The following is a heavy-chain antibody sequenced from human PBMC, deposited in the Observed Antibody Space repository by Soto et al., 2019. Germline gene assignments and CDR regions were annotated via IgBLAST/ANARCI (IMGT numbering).Heavy chain of an antibody. CDR2: IIPIFGTA. V-gene: IGHV1-69*13. D-gene: IGHD6-19*01. CDR1: RVAFSKFI. J-gene: IGHJ6*02. Sequence: GASVKVSCKASRVAFSKFIVTWVRQAPGLGLEWVGGIIPIFGTANYAQKLQGRVTITADESTSTSYMEVNNLRSEDTAVYYCAKVRYSSPMGYYYGMDVWGQGTTVTVSS. CDR3: AKVRYSSPMGYYYGMDV.